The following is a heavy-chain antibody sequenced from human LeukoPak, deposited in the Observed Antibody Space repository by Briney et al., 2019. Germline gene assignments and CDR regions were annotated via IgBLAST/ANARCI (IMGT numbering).Heavy chain of an antibody. CDR3: AAQSARTQYYLDY. CDR2: ISGSGGST. J-gene: IGHJ4*02. D-gene: IGHD6-6*01. V-gene: IGHV3-23*01. Sequence: GGSLRLSCAASGFTFSSYAMSWVRQAPGKGLEWVAGISGSGGSTYYADSVKGRFTISRDNSKNTLYLQMNSLRAGDTAVYYCAAQSARTQYYLDYWGQGTLVTVSS. CDR1: GFTFSSYA.